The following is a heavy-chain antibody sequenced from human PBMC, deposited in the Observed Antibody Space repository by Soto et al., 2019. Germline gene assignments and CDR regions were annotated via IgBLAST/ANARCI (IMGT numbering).Heavy chain of an antibody. Sequence: EVQLVESGGGLVKPGGSLRLSCAASGFTFSSYSMNWVRQAPGKGLEWVSSISSSSSYIYYADSVKGRFTISRDNAKNSLYRQMNSLRAEDTAVYYCAIDALYYDILTGYYPNYMDVWGKGTTVTVSS. V-gene: IGHV3-21*01. D-gene: IGHD3-9*01. CDR1: GFTFSSYS. CDR3: AIDALYYDILTGYYPNYMDV. J-gene: IGHJ6*03. CDR2: ISSSSSYI.